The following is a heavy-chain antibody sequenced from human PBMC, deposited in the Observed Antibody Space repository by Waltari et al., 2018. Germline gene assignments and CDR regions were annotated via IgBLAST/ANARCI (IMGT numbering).Heavy chain of an antibody. J-gene: IGHJ4*02. D-gene: IGHD3-10*01. V-gene: IGHV4-61*02. CDR1: GGAISSGSYY. CDR3: ARGRETGSGSYYIDY. Sequence: QVQLQESGPGLVKPSQTLSLTCTVSGGAISSGSYYWSWTRQPAGKGLEWMGRIYTSGSTNYNPSPKSRVTISVDTSKNQFSLTLSSVTAADTAVYYCARGRETGSGSYYIDYWGQGTLVTVSS. CDR2: IYTSGST.